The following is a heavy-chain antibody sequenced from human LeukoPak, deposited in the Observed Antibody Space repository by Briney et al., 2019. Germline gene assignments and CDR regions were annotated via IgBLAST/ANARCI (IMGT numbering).Heavy chain of an antibody. CDR3: SRDVGYYFDY. Sequence: SETLSLTCTVSGGSISSYYWSWIRQPPGKGLEWIGYIYYSGSTNYNPSLKSRVTISVDTSKDQFSLKLSSVTAADTAVYYCSRDVGYYFDYWGQGTLVTVSS. J-gene: IGHJ4*02. CDR1: GGSISSYY. CDR2: IYYSGST. V-gene: IGHV4-59*01.